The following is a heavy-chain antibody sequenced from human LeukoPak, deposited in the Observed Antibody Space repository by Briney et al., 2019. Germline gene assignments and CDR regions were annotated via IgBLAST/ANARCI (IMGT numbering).Heavy chain of an antibody. D-gene: IGHD3-3*01. J-gene: IGHJ3*02. V-gene: IGHV5-51*01. CDR3: GRIRGYDFWSRGAFDI. CDR2: IYPGDSQT. Sequence: GESLKISCKGSGYSFSMYWTGWVRQVPGKGLEWMGIIYPGDSQTAYSPSFQGQVTISADKSINTAYLQWRSLEASDTAMYYRGRIRGYDFWSRGAFDIWGQGTMVTVSS. CDR1: GYSFSMYW.